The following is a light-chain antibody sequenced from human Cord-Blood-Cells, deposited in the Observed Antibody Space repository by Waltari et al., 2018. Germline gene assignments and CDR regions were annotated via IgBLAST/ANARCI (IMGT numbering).Light chain of an antibody. Sequence: EIVLTQSPATLSLSPGERATLPCRASQSVSSYLAWYQQKHGQAPRLLIYDASNRATGIPARFSGSGSGTDFTLTISSLEPEDFAVYYCQQRSNWPLTFGGGTKVEIK. CDR1: QSVSSY. V-gene: IGKV3-11*01. CDR3: QQRSNWPLT. J-gene: IGKJ4*01. CDR2: DAS.